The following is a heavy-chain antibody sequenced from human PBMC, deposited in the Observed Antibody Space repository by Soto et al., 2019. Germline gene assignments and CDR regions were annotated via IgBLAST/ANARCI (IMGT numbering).Heavy chain of an antibody. V-gene: IGHV4-34*01. CDR2: ISQTETT. CDR1: GESFGGFY. D-gene: IGHD2-15*01. CDR3: VHSPNVAVDH. Sequence: SETLSLTCVVYGESFGGFYWSWVRQSPGKGLEWIGEISQTETTAYSPSLKSRVSISADTSKKQFSLTLTSVTAADTAVYYCVHSPNVAVDHCGHGTLVTVAS. J-gene: IGHJ4*01.